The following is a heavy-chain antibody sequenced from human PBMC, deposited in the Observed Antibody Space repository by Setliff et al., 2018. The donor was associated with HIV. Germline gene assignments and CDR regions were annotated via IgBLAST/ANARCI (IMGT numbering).Heavy chain of an antibody. CDR2: MNPNSGNT. D-gene: IGHD3-22*01. CDR3: AKGYYHDSRGYPTGPAFDI. J-gene: IGHJ3*02. Sequence: GASVKVSCKTSGYTFTTYDINWVRQATGQGLEWMGWMNPNSGNTGYAERFQGRVTMTRDTSISTVYMELTSLRSEDTAVYYCAKGYYHDSRGYPTGPAFDIWGQGTMVTVSS. CDR1: GYTFTTYD. V-gene: IGHV1-8*02.